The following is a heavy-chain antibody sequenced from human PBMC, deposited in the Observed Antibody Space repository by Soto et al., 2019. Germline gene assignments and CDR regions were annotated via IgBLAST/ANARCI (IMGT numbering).Heavy chain of an antibody. V-gene: IGHV3-23*01. CDR1: GFSISTHA. CDR2: FSGRSGDT. CDR3: ARDSSAWPNYFDS. D-gene: IGHD6-19*01. J-gene: IGHJ4*02. Sequence: GGSLRLSCVASGFSISTHALTWVRQAPGKGLEWVSSFSGRSGDTYYAASVKGRFTISEDSSKNTVILQMNNLRADDTALYYCARDSSAWPNYFDSWGQGIQVTVS.